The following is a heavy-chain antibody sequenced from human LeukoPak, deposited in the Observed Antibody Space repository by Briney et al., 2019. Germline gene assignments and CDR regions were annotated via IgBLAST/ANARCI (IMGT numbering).Heavy chain of an antibody. CDR1: GGSISGSSYY. CDR3: ATYGSGTPNWFDP. Sequence: SETLCLTCTVSGGSISGSSYYWGWIRQPPGKGLEWIGSIYYSASTYYNPSLKSPVTIPVAPSNNQFALKLNPATATDTAVYYCATYGSGTPNWFDPWGQGTLVTVSS. CDR2: IYYSAST. D-gene: IGHD3-10*01. V-gene: IGHV4-39*01. J-gene: IGHJ5*02.